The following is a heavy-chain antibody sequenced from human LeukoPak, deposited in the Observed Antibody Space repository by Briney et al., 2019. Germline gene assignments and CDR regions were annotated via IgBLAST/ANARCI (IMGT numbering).Heavy chain of an antibody. CDR1: GFTFSSYD. CDR3: AREMKGYYYYDSSGYFDY. V-gene: IGHV3-23*01. J-gene: IGHJ4*02. D-gene: IGHD3-22*01. CDR2: ISGGGLT. Sequence: GGSLRLSCAASGFTFSSYDMSWVRQAPGKGLEWVSGISGGGLTFYSDSAKGRFTISRDNAKNSLYLQMNSLRAEDTAVYYCAREMKGYYYYDSSGYFDYWGQGTLVTVSS.